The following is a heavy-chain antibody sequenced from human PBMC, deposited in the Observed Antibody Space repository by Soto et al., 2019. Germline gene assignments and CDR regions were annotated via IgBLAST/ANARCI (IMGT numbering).Heavy chain of an antibody. J-gene: IGHJ6*02. D-gene: IGHD1-1*01. CDR1: GGSISSGGYY. V-gene: IGHV4-31*03. Sequence: SETLSLTCTVSGGSISSGGYYWSWIRQHPGKGLEWIGYIYYSGSTYYNPSLKSRVTISVDTSKNQFSLKLSSVTAADTAVYYYARDIASNDYYYYGMDVWGQGTTVTVSS. CDR3: ARDIASNDYYYYGMDV. CDR2: IYYSGST.